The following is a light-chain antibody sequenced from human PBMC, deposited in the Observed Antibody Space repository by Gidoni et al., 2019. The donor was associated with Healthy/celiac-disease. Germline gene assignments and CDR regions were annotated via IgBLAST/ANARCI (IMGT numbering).Light chain of an antibody. CDR3: QRNYNAPQEIT. CDR1: QCINSY. Sequence: DIQLTQSLSSLSASVGDRVTITCRVSQCINSYFNWYRQKPGKVPKLLIYSASNLQSAVRSRFSGSGCGRDFTLTISSLQPEDVATYYCQRNYNAPQEITFGGGTKVEIK. J-gene: IGKJ4*01. V-gene: IGKV1-27*01. CDR2: SAS.